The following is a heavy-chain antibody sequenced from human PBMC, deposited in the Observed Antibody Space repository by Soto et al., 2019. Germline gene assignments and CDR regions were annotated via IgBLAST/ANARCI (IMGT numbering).Heavy chain of an antibody. Sequence: PSETLSLTYTVPGGSISNYYWSWIRQPPGKGLEWIGYIYYSGSTNYNPSLKSRVTISVDTSKNQFSLKLSSVTAADTAVYYCARVVVVAATFWYDYWGQGTLVTVSS. CDR1: GGSISNYY. D-gene: IGHD2-15*01. V-gene: IGHV4-59*08. CDR3: ARVVVVAATFWYDY. J-gene: IGHJ4*02. CDR2: IYYSGST.